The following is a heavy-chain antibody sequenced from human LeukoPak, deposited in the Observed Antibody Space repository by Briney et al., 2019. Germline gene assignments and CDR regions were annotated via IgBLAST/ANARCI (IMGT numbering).Heavy chain of an antibody. J-gene: IGHJ6*03. V-gene: IGHV4-31*03. CDR2: IHYSGST. CDR3: ASALYYYYMDV. CDR1: GAPINSGGHY. Sequence: SETLSLTCSVSGAPINSGGHYWSWIRQHPGKGLEWIGYIHYSGSTSYNPSLNSRVTISLDTSKNHFSLKLSSVTAADTAVYYCASALYYYYMDVWGKGTTVTVSS.